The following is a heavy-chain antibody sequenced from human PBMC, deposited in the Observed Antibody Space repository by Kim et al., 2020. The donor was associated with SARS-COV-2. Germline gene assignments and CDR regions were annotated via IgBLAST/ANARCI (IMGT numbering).Heavy chain of an antibody. J-gene: IGHJ6*03. CDR1: GGSFSGYY. CDR3: ARGRTVTTFYYYYYMDV. V-gene: IGHV4-34*01. Sequence: SETLSLTCAVYGGSFSGYYWSWIRQPPGKGLEWIGEINHSGSTNYNPSLKSRVTISVDTSKNQFSLKLSSVTAADTAVYYCARGRTVTTFYYYYYMDVWG. D-gene: IGHD4-17*01. CDR2: INHSGST.